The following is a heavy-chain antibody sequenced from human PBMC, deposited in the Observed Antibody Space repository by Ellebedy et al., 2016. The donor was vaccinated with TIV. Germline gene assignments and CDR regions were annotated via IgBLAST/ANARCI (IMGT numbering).Heavy chain of an antibody. Sequence: GESLKISXAASGFTFSSYAMSWVRQAPGKGLEWVSAISGSGGGTYYADSVKGRFTISRDNSKNTLYLQMNSLRAEDTAVYYCAKDRRIVGATWDYWGQGTLVTVSS. CDR2: ISGSGGGT. J-gene: IGHJ4*02. D-gene: IGHD1-26*01. V-gene: IGHV3-23*01. CDR1: GFTFSSYA. CDR3: AKDRRIVGATWDY.